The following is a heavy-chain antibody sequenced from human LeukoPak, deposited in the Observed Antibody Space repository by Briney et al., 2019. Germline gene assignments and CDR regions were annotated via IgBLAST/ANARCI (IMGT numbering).Heavy chain of an antibody. CDR2: ISAYNGNT. Sequence: ASVKVSCKASGYTFTSYGISWVRQARGQGVEWMGWISAYNGNTNYAQKLQGRVTMTTDTSTSTAYMELRSLRSDDTAVYYCARDAHAYCGGDCYSWYWGQGTLVTVSS. CDR3: ARDAHAYCGGDCYSWY. D-gene: IGHD2-21*02. J-gene: IGHJ4*02. V-gene: IGHV1-18*01. CDR1: GYTFTSYG.